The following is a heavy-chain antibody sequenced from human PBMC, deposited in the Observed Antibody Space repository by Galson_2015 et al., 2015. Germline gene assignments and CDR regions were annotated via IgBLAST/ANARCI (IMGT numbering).Heavy chain of an antibody. CDR1: GDSIYGSTYH. V-gene: IGHV4-39*07. D-gene: IGHD3-10*01. CDR2: LYYSGST. Sequence: ETLSLTCTVSGDSIYGSTYHWGWIRQPPGKGLEWIVSLYYSGSTYYNPSLKSRVTMSADTSKNQFSLRLTSVTAADTAVYYCTKTRPGEYYFDFWGRGTLVTVSS. J-gene: IGHJ4*02. CDR3: TKTRPGEYYFDF.